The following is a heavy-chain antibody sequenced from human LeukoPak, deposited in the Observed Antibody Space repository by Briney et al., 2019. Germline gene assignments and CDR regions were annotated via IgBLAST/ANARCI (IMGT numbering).Heavy chain of an antibody. CDR3: AKSPYYTMVRGFDP. CDR2: ISSSSDTI. CDR1: GFTFGPYT. D-gene: IGHD3-10*01. V-gene: IGHV3-48*04. Sequence: GGSLRLSCAASGFTFGPYTMNWVRQAPGKGLEWVSYISSSSDTIYYADSVKGRFTISRDNAKNSLYLQMNSLRAEDTAVYYCAKSPYYTMVRGFDPWGQGTLVTVSS. J-gene: IGHJ5*02.